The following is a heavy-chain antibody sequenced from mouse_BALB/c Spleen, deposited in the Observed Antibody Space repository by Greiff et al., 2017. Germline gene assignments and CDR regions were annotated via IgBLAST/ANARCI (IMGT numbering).Heavy chain of an antibody. Sequence: VKLQESGAELVKPGASVKLSCKASGYTFTSYYMYWVKQRPGQGLEWIGEINPSNGGTNFNEKFKSKATLTVDKSSSTAYMQLSSLTSEDSAVYYCTRSGGYYDYAMDYWGQGTSVTVSS. J-gene: IGHJ4*01. V-gene: IGHV1S81*02. CDR2: INPSNGGT. CDR1: GYTFTSYY. D-gene: IGHD2-3*01. CDR3: TRSGGYYDYAMDY.